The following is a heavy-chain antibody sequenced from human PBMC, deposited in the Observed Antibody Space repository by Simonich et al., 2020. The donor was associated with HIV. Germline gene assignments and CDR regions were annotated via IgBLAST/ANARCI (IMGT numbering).Heavy chain of an antibody. J-gene: IGHJ1*01. CDR2: FYHSGST. D-gene: IGHD5-12*01. Sequence: QVQLQESGPGLVEPSETLSLTCAVSNYSSTNTYYWAWIRQPPGRGLEWIGSFYHSGSTYYNPSLKSRVTISVDTSKNQFSLKVKSVTAADTAVYYCARLYSGYDNYFQHWGQGTLVTVSS. CDR1: NYSSTNTYY. V-gene: IGHV4-38-2*01. CDR3: ARLYSGYDNYFQH.